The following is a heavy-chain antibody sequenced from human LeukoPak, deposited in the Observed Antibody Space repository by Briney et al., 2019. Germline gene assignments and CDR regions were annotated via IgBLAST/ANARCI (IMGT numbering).Heavy chain of an antibody. Sequence: GGSLRLSCAGSGFTFSSYWMSWVRQAPGKGLEWVASIKRDGSEEYYVDSVKGRFTISRDNAKNSLYLQMNSLRAEDTAVYYCAREYDFWSGLSPPDYWGQGTLVTVSS. J-gene: IGHJ4*02. V-gene: IGHV3-7*01. CDR1: GFTFSSYW. CDR2: IKRDGSEE. CDR3: AREYDFWSGLSPPDY. D-gene: IGHD3-3*01.